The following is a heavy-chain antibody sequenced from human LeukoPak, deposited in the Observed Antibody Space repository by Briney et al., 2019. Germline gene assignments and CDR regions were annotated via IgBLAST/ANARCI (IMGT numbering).Heavy chain of an antibody. CDR3: AKDRGDYDFWSGYLDY. V-gene: IGHV3-48*01. D-gene: IGHD3-3*01. CDR2: ISSSNSTI. CDR1: GFTFSSYS. Sequence: GGSLRLSCAASGFTFSSYSMNWVRQAPGKGLEWVSYISSSNSTIYYADSVKGRFTISRDNAKNSLYLQMNSLRVEDTAVYYCAKDRGDYDFWSGYLDYWGQGTLVTVSS. J-gene: IGHJ4*02.